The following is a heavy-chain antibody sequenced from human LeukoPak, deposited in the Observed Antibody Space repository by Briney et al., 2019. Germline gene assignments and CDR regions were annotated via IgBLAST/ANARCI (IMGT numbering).Heavy chain of an antibody. J-gene: IGHJ3*02. Sequence: ASVKVSCKASGYTFTGYYMHWVRQAPGQGLEWMGWINPNSGGTNYAQKFQGRVTMTRDTSISTAYMELSSLRSEDTAVYYCASGSDIVVVPQLDGDAFDIWGQGTMVTVSS. CDR1: GYTFTGYY. CDR2: INPNSGGT. D-gene: IGHD2-2*01. CDR3: ASGSDIVVVPQLDGDAFDI. V-gene: IGHV1-2*02.